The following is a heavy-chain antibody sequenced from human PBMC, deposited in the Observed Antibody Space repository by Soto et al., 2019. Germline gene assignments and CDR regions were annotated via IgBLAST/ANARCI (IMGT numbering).Heavy chain of an antibody. Sequence: SETLCLTCTVTGCSISSSSYYGGWIRQPPGKGLEWIGSIYYSGSTYYNPSLKSRVTISVDTSKNQFSLKLSSVTAADTAVYYCASKQLVHYYYGMDVWGQGTTVT. D-gene: IGHD6-13*01. V-gene: IGHV4-39*01. CDR2: IYYSGST. CDR3: ASKQLVHYYYGMDV. J-gene: IGHJ6*02. CDR1: GCSISSSSYY.